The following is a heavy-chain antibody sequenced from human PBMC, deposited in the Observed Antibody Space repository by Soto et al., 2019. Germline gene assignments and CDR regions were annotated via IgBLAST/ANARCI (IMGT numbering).Heavy chain of an antibody. V-gene: IGHV3-21*01. CDR3: ARDQVSGILFVGGMDV. Sequence: EVQLVESGGGLVKPGGSLRLSCAASRFTFSSYSMNWVRQAPGKGLEWVSSISSSSSYIYYADSVKGRFTISRDNAKNSLYLQMNSLRAEDTAVYYCARDQVSGILFVGGMDVWGQGTTVTVSS. J-gene: IGHJ6*02. CDR1: RFTFSSYS. CDR2: ISSSSSYI. D-gene: IGHD2-15*01.